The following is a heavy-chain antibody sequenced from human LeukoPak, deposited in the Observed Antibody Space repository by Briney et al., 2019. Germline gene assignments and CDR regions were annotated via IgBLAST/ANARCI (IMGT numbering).Heavy chain of an antibody. CDR1: GFSFSSYS. V-gene: IGHV3-30*04. J-gene: IGHJ4*02. CDR3: AKDFYSSTSGLCDS. CDR2: IGSDAITK. D-gene: IGHD6-6*01. Sequence: PGRSLRLSCTASGFSFSSYSMHWVRQAPGKGLEWVAVIGSDAITKYYADFVKGRFTISRDNSKNTLYLQMNSLRAEDTAVYYCAKDFYSSTSGLCDSWGRGTLVAVSS.